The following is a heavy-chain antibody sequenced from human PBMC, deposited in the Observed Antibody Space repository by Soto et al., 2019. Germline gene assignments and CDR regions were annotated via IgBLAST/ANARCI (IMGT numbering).Heavy chain of an antibody. J-gene: IGHJ3*02. CDR3: ARDNGGDWGVGAFDI. V-gene: IGHV3-11*04. D-gene: IGHD2-21*02. CDR1: GVTFSDYD. CDR2: MSSSSGTI. Sequence: VGSLRHPCGASGVTFSDYDRRCIRRATGKGLEWISYMSSSSGTIYYADSVKGRFTISRDNAKNSLYLEMNSMRAEDTAVFFCARDNGGDWGVGAFDIWGQGTMVTVSS.